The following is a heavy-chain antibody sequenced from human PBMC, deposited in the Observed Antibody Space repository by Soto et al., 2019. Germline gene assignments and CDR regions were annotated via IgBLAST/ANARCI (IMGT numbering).Heavy chain of an antibody. Sequence: QVQLVESGGGVVQPGRSLRLSCAASGFTFSTYAMYWVRQSPDKGLEWVAVISNDGDNQNYGDSVRGRFTISRDNSKDTLSLQMVSRRPEDTAMYYCARAGTIPAAGNNGFDPWGQGTLVTVSS. CDR3: ARAGTIPAAGNNGFDP. CDR1: GFTFSTYA. D-gene: IGHD6-13*01. CDR2: ISNDGDNQ. V-gene: IGHV3-30-3*01. J-gene: IGHJ5*02.